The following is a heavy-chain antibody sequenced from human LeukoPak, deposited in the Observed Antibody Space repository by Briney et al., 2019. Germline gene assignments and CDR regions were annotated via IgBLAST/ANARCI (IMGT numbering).Heavy chain of an antibody. CDR1: GGSISSGGYY. Sequence: PSETLSLTCTVSGGSISSGGYYWSWIRQHPGKGLEWIGYIYYSGSTYYNPSLKSRVTIPVDTSKNQFSLKLSSVTAADAAVYYCARGHIVVRGVPFDYWGQGTLVTVSS. D-gene: IGHD3-10*01. CDR3: ARGHIVVRGVPFDY. CDR2: IYYSGST. V-gene: IGHV4-31*03. J-gene: IGHJ4*02.